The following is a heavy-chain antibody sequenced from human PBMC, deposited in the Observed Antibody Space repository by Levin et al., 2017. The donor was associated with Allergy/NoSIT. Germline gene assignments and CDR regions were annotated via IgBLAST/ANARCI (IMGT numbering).Heavy chain of an antibody. Sequence: GGCLRLSCAASGFTFSDYYMSWIRQAPGKGLEWVSYISSSGSTIYNADSVKGRFTISRDNAKNSLYLQMNSLRAEDTAVYYCARWGGSNYDFWSGYSYFDYWGQGTLVTVSS. J-gene: IGHJ4*02. CDR3: ARWGGSNYDFWSGYSYFDY. D-gene: IGHD3-3*01. CDR2: ISSSGSTI. V-gene: IGHV3-11*01. CDR1: GFTFSDYY.